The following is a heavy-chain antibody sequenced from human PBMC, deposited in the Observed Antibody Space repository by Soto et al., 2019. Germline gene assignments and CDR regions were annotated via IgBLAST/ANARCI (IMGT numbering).Heavy chain of an antibody. CDR3: ASGSPRYYYDSSGSPHFDY. V-gene: IGHV1-69*01. CDR2: IIPIFGTA. J-gene: IGHJ4*02. CDR1: GGTFSSYA. D-gene: IGHD3-22*01. Sequence: QVQLVQSGAEVKKPGSSVKVSCKASGGTFSSYAISWVRQAPGQGLEWMGGIIPIFGTANYAQKFQGRVTITADESTSTAYMELSSLRSEDTAVSYCASGSPRYYYDSSGSPHFDYWGQGTLVTVSS.